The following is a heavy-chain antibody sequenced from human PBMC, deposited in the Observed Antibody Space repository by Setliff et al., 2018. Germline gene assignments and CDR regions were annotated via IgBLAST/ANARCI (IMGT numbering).Heavy chain of an antibody. CDR3: ARAFTYYNFWSGYGYGMDV. J-gene: IGHJ6*02. D-gene: IGHD3-3*01. Sequence: SETLSLTCTVSGGSISSGSYYWSWIRQPAGKGLEWIGRIYTSGSTNYNPSLKSRVTISVDTSKNQFSLKLSSVTAADTAVYYCARAFTYYNFWSGYGYGMDVWGQGTTVTVSS. CDR1: GGSISSGSYY. V-gene: IGHV4-61*02. CDR2: IYTSGST.